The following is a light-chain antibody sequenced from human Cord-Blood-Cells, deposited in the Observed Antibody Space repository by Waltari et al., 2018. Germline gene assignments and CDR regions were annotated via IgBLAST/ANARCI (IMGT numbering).Light chain of an antibody. CDR1: QSISSY. Sequence: DIQMTQSPSSLSSAVGDRVTITCRASQSISSYLKWYQQKPGKAPKLLIYAASSLHSGIPSRFSGSGSGTDFTLTISSLQSEDFAAYYCQQSYSTPFTFGPGTKVDIK. V-gene: IGKV1-39*01. CDR3: QQSYSTPFT. CDR2: AAS. J-gene: IGKJ3*01.